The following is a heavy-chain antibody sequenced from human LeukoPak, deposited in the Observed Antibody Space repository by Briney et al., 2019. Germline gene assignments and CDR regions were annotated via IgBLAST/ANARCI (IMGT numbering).Heavy chain of an antibody. J-gene: IGHJ6*03. CDR2: ISGSGGST. CDR1: GFTFSSYA. V-gene: IGHV3-23*01. CDR3: AKGTGYYYYYYMDV. D-gene: IGHD3/OR15-3a*01. Sequence: PGGSLRLSCAASGFTFSSYAMSWVRQAPGKGLEWVSAISGSGGSTYYADSVKGRFTISRDNSKNTLYLQMNSLRAEDTAVYYCAKGTGYYYYYYMDVWGKGTTVTVSS.